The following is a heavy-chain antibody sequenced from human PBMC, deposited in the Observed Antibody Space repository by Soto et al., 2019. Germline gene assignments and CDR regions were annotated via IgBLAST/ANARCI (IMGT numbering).Heavy chain of an antibody. CDR3: ARVLYYGSGSYSPYGMDV. CDR1: GVSCNNKG. Sequence: QVQLVQSGAEVKKPGASVKVSCKTSGVSCNNKGIGWVRQAPGHGLEWMGGVSPPFRTSNYARKFQGRISITADASTGTVNMELSSLTSEDTAQYYCARVLYYGSGSYSPYGMDVWGQGTTVTVSS. J-gene: IGHJ6*02. V-gene: IGHV1-69*01. D-gene: IGHD3-10*01. CDR2: VSPPFRTS.